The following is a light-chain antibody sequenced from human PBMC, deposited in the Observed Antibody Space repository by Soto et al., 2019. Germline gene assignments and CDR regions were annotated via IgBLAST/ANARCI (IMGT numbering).Light chain of an antibody. J-gene: IGLJ3*02. V-gene: IGLV1-47*02. Sequence: QSVLTQPPSASGTPGQRVTISCSGSSSNIGDNYVFWYQQFPGAAPKPLIFNNNQRPSGVPDRFSGAKSGTSASLSISGLRSEDEADYHCAAWDDSLSGWVFGGGTKLPVL. CDR3: AAWDDSLSGWV. CDR1: SSNIGDNY. CDR2: NNN.